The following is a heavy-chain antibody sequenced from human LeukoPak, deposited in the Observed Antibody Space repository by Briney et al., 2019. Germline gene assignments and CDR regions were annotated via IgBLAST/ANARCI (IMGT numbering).Heavy chain of an antibody. CDR2: ISYDGCNK. Sequence: GGSLRLSCAASGFTFSSYGMRWVRQAPGKGLEWVAVISYDGCNKYYADSVKGRFTISRDNSRNTLYLQMNSLRAEDTAVYYCAKRDFVRGSGWYFDYWGQGTLVTVSS. D-gene: IGHD6-19*01. CDR1: GFTFSSYG. V-gene: IGHV3-30*18. CDR3: AKRDFVRGSGWYFDY. J-gene: IGHJ4*02.